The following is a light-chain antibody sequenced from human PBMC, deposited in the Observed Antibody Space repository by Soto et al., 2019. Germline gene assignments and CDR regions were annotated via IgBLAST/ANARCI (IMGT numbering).Light chain of an antibody. V-gene: IGKV3-15*01. CDR3: QHYKTWPLS. Sequence: EIVMTQSPATLSVSPGERATLSCRASENVNSNVAWRYQQKPGQTPRLLIFGAYTRASGIPGRFSGSGSGTEFTLTIISLQSDDYAVYYCQHYKTWPLSFGGGTKVDIK. CDR2: GAY. J-gene: IGKJ4*01. CDR1: ENVNSN.